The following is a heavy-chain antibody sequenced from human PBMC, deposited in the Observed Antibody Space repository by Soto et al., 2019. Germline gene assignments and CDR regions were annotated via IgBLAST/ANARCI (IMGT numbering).Heavy chain of an antibody. D-gene: IGHD2-2*01. CDR2: IIPIFGTA. Sequence: GASVKVSCKASGGTFSSYAISWVRQAPGQGLEWMGGIIPIFGTANYAQKFQGRVTITADKSTSTAYMELSSLRSEDTAVYYCARDTGVEVVPAAMSDYYYGMDVWGQGTTVTVSS. J-gene: IGHJ6*02. CDR3: ARDTGVEVVPAAMSDYYYGMDV. CDR1: GGTFSSYA. V-gene: IGHV1-69*06.